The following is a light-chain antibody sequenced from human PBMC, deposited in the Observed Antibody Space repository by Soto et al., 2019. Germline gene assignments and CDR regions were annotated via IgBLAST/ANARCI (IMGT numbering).Light chain of an antibody. Sequence: QSVLTQPASVSGSPGQSITISCTGTSSDIGGYNYVSWYQHHPGKAPKVVIYEVSNRPLGVSNRFSASKSGNTASLIISGLQADDEDDYFCSSYRSTTTFGFFGTGTKLTVL. V-gene: IGLV2-14*01. J-gene: IGLJ1*01. CDR1: SSDIGGYNY. CDR3: SSYRSTTTFGF. CDR2: EVS.